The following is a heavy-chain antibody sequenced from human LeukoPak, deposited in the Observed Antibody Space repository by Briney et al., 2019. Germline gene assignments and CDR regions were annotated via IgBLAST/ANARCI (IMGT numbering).Heavy chain of an antibody. CDR1: GFTFSNYA. Sequence: GGSLRLSCAASGFTFSNYAMSWARQAPGKGLEWVSAISGSGGSTYYADSVKGRFTISRDNSKDTLYLQMNSLRAEDTAVYYCTRGTIWLPFDYWGQGTLVTVSS. J-gene: IGHJ4*02. CDR3: TRGTIWLPFDY. V-gene: IGHV3-23*01. D-gene: IGHD5-18*01. CDR2: ISGSGGST.